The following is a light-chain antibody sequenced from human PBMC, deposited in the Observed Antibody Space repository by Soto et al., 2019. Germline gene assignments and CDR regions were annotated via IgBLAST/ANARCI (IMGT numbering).Light chain of an antibody. Sequence: EIVLTQSPGTLSLSPGERATLSCRASQSVSSSYLAWYQQKPGQAPRLLIYGASSRATGIPDRFSGSGSGTDFTHIISRLEPEDFSVYYCQQYGSSPPYTCGQGTKLEIK. V-gene: IGKV3-20*01. CDR1: QSVSSSY. CDR2: GAS. J-gene: IGKJ2*01. CDR3: QQYGSSPPYT.